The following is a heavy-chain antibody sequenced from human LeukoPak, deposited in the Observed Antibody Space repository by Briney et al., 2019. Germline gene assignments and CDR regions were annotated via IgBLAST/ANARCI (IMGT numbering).Heavy chain of an antibody. D-gene: IGHD3-22*01. J-gene: IGHJ5*02. V-gene: IGHV1-3*01. CDR1: GYTFTTYA. CDR2: INAGNGST. Sequence: ASVKVSCKASGYTFTTYAMHWVRQAPGQRLEWMGWINAGNGSTKYPQKFQGRVTITRDTSASKAYMELSSLRSEDTAIYYCARFTMTRGWFDPWGQGTLVTVSS. CDR3: ARFTMTRGWFDP.